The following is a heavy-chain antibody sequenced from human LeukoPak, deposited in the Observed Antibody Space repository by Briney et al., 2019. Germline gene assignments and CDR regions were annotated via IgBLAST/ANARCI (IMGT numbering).Heavy chain of an antibody. J-gene: IGHJ3*02. V-gene: IGHV3-20*04. Sequence: GGSLRLSCAASGFTFDDYGMSWARQAPGKGLEWVSGINWDGGSTGYADSVKGRFTISRDNAKNFLYLEMNSLRAEDTALYYCARTVSSAGWSDDAFDIWGQGTMVTVSS. D-gene: IGHD6-19*01. CDR1: GFTFDDYG. CDR3: ARTVSSAGWSDDAFDI. CDR2: INWDGGST.